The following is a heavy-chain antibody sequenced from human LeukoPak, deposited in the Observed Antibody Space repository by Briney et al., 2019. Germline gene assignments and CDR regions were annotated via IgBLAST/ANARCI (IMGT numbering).Heavy chain of an antibody. Sequence: EASVKVSCKASGYTFTSYGISWVRQAPGQGLEWMGWISAYNGNTNYAQKLQGRVTMTTDTSTSTAYMELRSLRSDDTAVYYCARAQRLYYYDSSGPIGDAFDIWGQGTMVTVSS. D-gene: IGHD3-22*01. J-gene: IGHJ3*02. CDR2: ISAYNGNT. CDR3: ARAQRLYYYDSSGPIGDAFDI. CDR1: GYTFTSYG. V-gene: IGHV1-18*01.